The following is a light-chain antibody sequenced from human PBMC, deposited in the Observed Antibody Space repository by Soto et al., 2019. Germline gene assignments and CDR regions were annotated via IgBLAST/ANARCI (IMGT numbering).Light chain of an antibody. V-gene: IGKV3-20*01. CDR3: QQDGRSVTWT. J-gene: IGKJ1*01. CDR2: AAS. Sequence: EVVLTQSPGTVSLSPGERATLSCRASQSITSSYIAWYQQKPGQAPRLLIYAASSRATGIPDRFSGSGSGTDFTLSISRLEPEDFAVYSCQQDGRSVTWTFGQGTKVEIK. CDR1: QSITSSY.